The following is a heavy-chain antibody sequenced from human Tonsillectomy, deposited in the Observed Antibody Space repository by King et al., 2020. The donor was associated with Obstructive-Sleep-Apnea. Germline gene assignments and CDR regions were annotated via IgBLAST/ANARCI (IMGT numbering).Heavy chain of an antibody. D-gene: IGHD6-19*01. CDR3: ARHLYSSGYLGCFDS. J-gene: IGHJ4*02. Sequence: VQLQESGPGLVKPSQTLSLTCSVSGASISGYYWSWIRQPPGRGLEWIGYIYYSGTTNNNPSLKSRVTIQVDTSKNQFSLKLSSVTAADTAVYYCARHLYSSGYLGCFDSWGQGTLVTVSS. CDR2: IYYSGTT. CDR1: GASISGYY. V-gene: IGHV4-59*08.